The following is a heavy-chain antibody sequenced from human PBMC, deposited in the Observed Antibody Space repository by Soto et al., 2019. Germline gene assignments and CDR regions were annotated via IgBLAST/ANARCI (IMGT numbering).Heavy chain of an antibody. Sequence: PSETLSLTCPVSGGSISSSSYYWGWIRQPPGKGLEWIGSIYYSGSTYYNPSLKSRVTISVDTSKNQFSLKLSSVTAADTAVYYCANYGSGRANYWGQGTLVTVSS. CDR2: IYYSGST. CDR1: GGSISSSSYY. J-gene: IGHJ4*02. CDR3: ANYGSGRANY. D-gene: IGHD3-10*01. V-gene: IGHV4-39*01.